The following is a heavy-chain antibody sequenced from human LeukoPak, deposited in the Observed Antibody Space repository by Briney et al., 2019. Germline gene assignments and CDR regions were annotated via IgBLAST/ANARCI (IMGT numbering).Heavy chain of an antibody. CDR2: IYYSGST. CDR3: ASYMTTVTTQGWFDP. CDR1: GGSISSYY. Sequence: SETLSLTCTVSGGSISSYYWSWIRQPPGKGLEWIGYIYYSGSTNYNPSLKSRVTTSVDTSKSQFSLMLSSVTAADTAVYYCASYMTTVTTQGWFDPWGQGTLVTVSS. V-gene: IGHV4-59*01. D-gene: IGHD4-11*01. J-gene: IGHJ5*02.